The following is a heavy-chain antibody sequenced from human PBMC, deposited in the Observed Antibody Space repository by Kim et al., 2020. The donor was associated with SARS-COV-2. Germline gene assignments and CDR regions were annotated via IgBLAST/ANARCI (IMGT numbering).Heavy chain of an antibody. CDR2: ISSSGTTI. Sequence: GGSLRLSCAASGFTLSSYSMNWVRQAPGKGLEWVSYISSSGTTIYYVDSVKGRFTIYRDNAKNSLYLQMNSLRAEDTAVYYCARQIYGSGSSDVFDIWGEGTMVTVSS. CDR3: ARQIYGSGSSDVFDI. J-gene: IGHJ3*02. V-gene: IGHV3-48*04. D-gene: IGHD3-10*01. CDR1: GFTLSSYS.